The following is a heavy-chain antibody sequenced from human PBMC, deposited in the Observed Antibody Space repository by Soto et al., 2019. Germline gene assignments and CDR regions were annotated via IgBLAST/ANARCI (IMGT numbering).Heavy chain of an antibody. Sequence: SETLSLTCPVYGGSFSGHAWTWIRQSPGKGLELIGDINHRGRVNYSPSLKSRVTISLDKSKNQFSLTLSAVTAADTAIYYCSTRAYDTNGYYRFEPLVQGTLVTVSS. V-gene: IGHV4-34*01. CDR2: INHRGRV. CDR1: GGSFSGHA. D-gene: IGHD3-22*01. J-gene: IGHJ5*01. CDR3: STRAYDTNGYYRFEP.